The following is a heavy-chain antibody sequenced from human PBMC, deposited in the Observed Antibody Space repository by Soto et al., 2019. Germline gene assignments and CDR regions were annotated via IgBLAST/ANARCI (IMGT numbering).Heavy chain of an antibody. J-gene: IGHJ5*02. CDR2: IYFTGST. V-gene: IGHV4-31*03. CDR3: ARGGGYCSGGTCYSFWFDP. CDR1: SDSISSGGYY. Sequence: SETLSLTCTVSSDSISSGGYYWSWIRQHPGKGLEWIGYIYFTGSTYYNPSLKSRVTISVDTSKNQFSLKLSSVTAADTAVYYCARGGGYCSGGTCYSFWFDPWGQGTLVTVSS. D-gene: IGHD2-15*01.